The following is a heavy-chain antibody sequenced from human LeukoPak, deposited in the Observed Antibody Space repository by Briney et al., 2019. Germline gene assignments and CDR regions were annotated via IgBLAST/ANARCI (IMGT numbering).Heavy chain of an antibody. D-gene: IGHD3-10*01. V-gene: IGHV1-46*01. CDR1: GYSFTSNY. CDR3: AAHYYYGSGSHRTGYYYYGMDV. CDR2: IYPRDGST. J-gene: IGHJ6*02. Sequence: GASVKVSCRASGYSFTSNYIHWVRQAPGQGLEWMGMIYPRDGSTNYAQKFQGRVTITADESTSTAYMELSSLRSEDTAVYYCAAHYYYGSGSHRTGYYYYGMDVWGQGTTVTVSS.